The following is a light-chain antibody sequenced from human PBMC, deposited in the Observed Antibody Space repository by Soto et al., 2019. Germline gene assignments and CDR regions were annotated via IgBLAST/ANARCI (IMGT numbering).Light chain of an antibody. V-gene: IGKV1-9*01. CDR1: QGIASY. Sequence: QLTQSPSSLSASVGDRVTITCRASQGIASYLAWYQQKPGQAPNLLIYAASTLQSGVPSRFSDSGSGTDFTLTISSLQPEDFATYYCQQLNSYPLTFGGGTKVEI. CDR3: QQLNSYPLT. J-gene: IGKJ4*01. CDR2: AAS.